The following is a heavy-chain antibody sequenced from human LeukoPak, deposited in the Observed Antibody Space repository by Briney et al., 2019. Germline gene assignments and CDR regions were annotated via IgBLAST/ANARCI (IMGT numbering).Heavy chain of an antibody. CDR2: IKQDGSEK. CDR3: AWLSRAKFDY. Sequence: GESLRLSCAASGFTFSSYWMSWVRQAPGTGLEWVANIKQDGSEKYYVDSVKGRFTISRDNAKNSLYLQMNSLRAEDTAVYYCAWLSRAKFDYWGQGTLVTVSS. J-gene: IGHJ4*02. D-gene: IGHD6-19*01. CDR1: GFTFSSYW. V-gene: IGHV3-7*01.